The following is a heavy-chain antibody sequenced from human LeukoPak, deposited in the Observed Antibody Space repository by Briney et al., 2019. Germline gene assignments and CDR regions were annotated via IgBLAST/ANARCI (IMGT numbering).Heavy chain of an antibody. V-gene: IGHV4-31*03. CDR2: IYYSGST. CDR3: ASGPSGYDSSGPH. CDR1: GGPISSGGYY. Sequence: PSETLSLTCTVSGGPISSGGYYWSWIRQHPGKGLEWIGYIYYSGSTYYNPSLKSRVTISVDTSKNQFSLKLSSVTAADTAVYYCASGPSGYDSSGPHWGQGTLVTVSS. D-gene: IGHD3-22*01. J-gene: IGHJ4*02.